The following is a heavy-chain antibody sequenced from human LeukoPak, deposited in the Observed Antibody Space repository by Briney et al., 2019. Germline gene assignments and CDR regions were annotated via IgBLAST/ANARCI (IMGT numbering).Heavy chain of an antibody. V-gene: IGHV3-30*18. CDR3: AKARRVPLKSAAPGY. D-gene: IGHD2-15*01. Sequence: PGRSLRLSCAASGFTFSSYGMHWVRQAPGKGLEWVAVISYDGSNKYYADSVKGRFTISRDNSKNTLYLQMNSLRAEDTAVYYCAKARRVPLKSAAPGYWGQGTLVTVSS. J-gene: IGHJ4*02. CDR1: GFTFSSYG. CDR2: ISYDGSNK.